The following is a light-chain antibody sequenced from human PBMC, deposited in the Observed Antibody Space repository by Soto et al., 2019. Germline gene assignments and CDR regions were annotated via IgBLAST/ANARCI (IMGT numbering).Light chain of an antibody. CDR2: DAS. V-gene: IGKV3-11*02. CDR1: QDVSIF. CDR3: QQRSTWLYT. J-gene: IGKJ2*01. Sequence: EILFAQSPATLSLSPGERATLSCKASQDVSIFLAWYQQKPGQAPRLLIHDASNRATGAPARFSGSGSGRDFTLTITSLEPEDFAVYYCQQRSTWLYTFGQGTKMEV.